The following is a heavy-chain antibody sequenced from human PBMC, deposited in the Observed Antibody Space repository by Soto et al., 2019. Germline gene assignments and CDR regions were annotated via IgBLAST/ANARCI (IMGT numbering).Heavy chain of an antibody. D-gene: IGHD3-22*01. CDR3: AKEGYFDSSGYSPYFDY. V-gene: IGHV3-30*18. CDR1: GFTFSSYG. Sequence: QVQLVESGGGVVQPGRSLRLSCAASGFTFSSYGMHWVRQAPGKGLEWVAVISDDGSNKYYADSVKGRFTISRDKFKNTLYLDMNSLRAEDTAVYYCAKEGYFDSSGYSPYFDYWGQGTLVTVSS. J-gene: IGHJ4*02. CDR2: ISDDGSNK.